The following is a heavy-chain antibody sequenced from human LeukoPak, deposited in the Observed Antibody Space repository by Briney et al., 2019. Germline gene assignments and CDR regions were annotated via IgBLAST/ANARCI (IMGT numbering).Heavy chain of an antibody. J-gene: IGHJ4*02. V-gene: IGHV3-23*01. CDR1: GFTFSSYA. D-gene: IGHD6-13*01. CDR3: ARPIAAAGTGGNSFDY. Sequence: GGSLRLSRAVSGFTFSSYAMNWVRQAPGKGLEWVSTIRGSGGITYYADSVKGRFTISRDNSKNTLYLQMNSLRAEDTAVYYCARPIAAAGTGGNSFDYWGQGTLVTVSS. CDR2: IRGSGGIT.